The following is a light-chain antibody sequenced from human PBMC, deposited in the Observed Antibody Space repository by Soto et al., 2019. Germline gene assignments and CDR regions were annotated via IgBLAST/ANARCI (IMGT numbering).Light chain of an antibody. Sequence: EIVLTQSPVTLSLSVGERVTLSCRASQSVSSYLAWYQQTPGQAPRLLIYDTSNRATGTPDRFSGSGSGTDFTLTISRLEPEDFTLYYCQQYGSSPLTLGGGTTVEIK. CDR1: QSVSSY. CDR3: QQYGSSPLT. V-gene: IGKV3-20*01. CDR2: DTS. J-gene: IGKJ4*01.